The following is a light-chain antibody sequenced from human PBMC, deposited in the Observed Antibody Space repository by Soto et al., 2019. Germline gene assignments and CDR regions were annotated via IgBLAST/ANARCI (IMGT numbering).Light chain of an antibody. J-gene: IGLJ1*01. CDR2: DVS. CDR1: SDVGGYNY. V-gene: IGLV2-11*01. CDR3: CSYAGSYNFV. Sequence: SDVGGYNYVSWYQQHPGKAPKLMIYDVSKRPSGVPDRFSGSKSGNTASLTISGLQSEDEADYYCCSYAGSYNFVFGTGTKVTVL.